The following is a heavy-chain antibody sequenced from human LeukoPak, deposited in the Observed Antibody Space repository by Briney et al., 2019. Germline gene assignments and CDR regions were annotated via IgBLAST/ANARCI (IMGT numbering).Heavy chain of an antibody. D-gene: IGHD2-2*01. J-gene: IGHJ4*02. Sequence: PGGSLRLSCAASGFTFSNYWMSWVRPAPGKGVERVANINQDGSETYYVDSVKGRFTISRDNAKNSLYLQMNSLRGEDTAVYYCARNPAKVVPAVYWGQGTLVTVSS. CDR1: GFTFSNYW. CDR3: ARNPAKVVPAVY. CDR2: INQDGSET. V-gene: IGHV3-7*01.